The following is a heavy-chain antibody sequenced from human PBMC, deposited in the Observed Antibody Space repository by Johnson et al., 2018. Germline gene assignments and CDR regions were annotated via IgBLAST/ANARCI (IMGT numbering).Heavy chain of an antibody. D-gene: IGHD5-12*01. CDR1: GGSISGFH. Sequence: QVQLQQWGAGLSKXSETLSLTCAVYGGSISGFHWSWIRQPPGKGLEWIGEINQSGSPSYNPALKSRVTISVDTSNNQFFLKLSTVTAADTAVYYCARIHLGYDFRTVTATTTTYYYYMDVWGKGTTVTVS. CDR2: INQSGSP. V-gene: IGHV4-34*01. J-gene: IGHJ6*03. CDR3: ARIHLGYDFRTVTATTTTYYYYMDV.